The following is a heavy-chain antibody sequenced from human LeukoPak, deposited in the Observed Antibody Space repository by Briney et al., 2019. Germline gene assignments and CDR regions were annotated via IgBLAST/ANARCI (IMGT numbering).Heavy chain of an antibody. CDR1: GGSISSYY. V-gene: IGHV4-59*01. CDR3: ARSSYSGSYGLDY. Sequence: SETLSLTCTVSGGSISSYYWSWIRQPPGKGLEWIGYIYYSGSTNYNPSLESRATISVDTSKNQFSLKLSSVTAADAAVYYCARSSYSGSYGLDYWGQGTLVTVSS. J-gene: IGHJ4*02. CDR2: IYYSGST. D-gene: IGHD1-26*01.